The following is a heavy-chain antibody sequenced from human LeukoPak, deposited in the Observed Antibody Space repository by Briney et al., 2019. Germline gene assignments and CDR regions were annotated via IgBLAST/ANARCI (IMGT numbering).Heavy chain of an antibody. CDR3: ARVRWDHDSSGPGVPSSYYYCGMDV. CDR1: GFTFSSYW. CDR2: IKLDGSEK. D-gene: IGHD3-22*01. Sequence: GGSLRLSCAASGFTFSSYWMSWVRQAPGKGLEWVASIKLDGSEKYYVDSVKGRFTISRDNAKNSLYLEMNRLRDEDTAGYYCARVRWDHDSSGPGVPSSYYYCGMDVWGQGTTVTVSS. J-gene: IGHJ6*02. V-gene: IGHV3-7*05.